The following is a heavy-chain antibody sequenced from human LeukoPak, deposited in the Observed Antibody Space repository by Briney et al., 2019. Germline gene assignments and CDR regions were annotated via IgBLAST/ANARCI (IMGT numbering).Heavy chain of an antibody. Sequence: SETLSLTCTVPGGSISSYYWSWIRQPPGKGLEWIGYIYYSGSTNYNPSLKSRVTISVDTSKNQFSLKLGSVTAADTAVYYCARGVLGPLWFDPWGQGTLVTVSS. J-gene: IGHJ5*02. CDR1: GGSISSYY. CDR2: IYYSGST. D-gene: IGHD3-10*01. V-gene: IGHV4-59*08. CDR3: ARGVLGPLWFDP.